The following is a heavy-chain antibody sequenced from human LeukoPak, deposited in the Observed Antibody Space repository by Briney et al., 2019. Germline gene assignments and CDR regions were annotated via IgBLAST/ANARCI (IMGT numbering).Heavy chain of an antibody. D-gene: IGHD3-16*02. V-gene: IGHV1-18*01. Sequence: ASVKVSCKASGYTFTSYGVSWVRQAHGQGLEWMGLISGDNGNTNYAQKLQGRVTMTTDTSTSTAYMELRSLRSDDTAVYYCARSYDYVWGSYRYPPYFDYWGQGTLVTVSS. CDR3: ARSYDYVWGSYRYPPYFDY. J-gene: IGHJ4*02. CDR1: GYTFTSYG. CDR2: ISGDNGNT.